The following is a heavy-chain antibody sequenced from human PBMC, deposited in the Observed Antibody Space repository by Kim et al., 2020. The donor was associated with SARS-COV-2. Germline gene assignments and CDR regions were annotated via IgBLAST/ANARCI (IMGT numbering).Heavy chain of an antibody. V-gene: IGHV4-31*03. J-gene: IGHJ3*02. CDR1: GGSISSGGYY. D-gene: IGHD3-22*01. Sequence: SETLSLTCTVSGGSISSGGYYWSWIRQHPGKGLEWIGYIYYSGSTYYNPSLKSRVTISVDTSKNQLSLKLSSVTAADTAVYYCARVSMLLMVIDAFDIWRQGKMVPVSS. CDR2: IYYSGST. CDR3: ARVSMLLMVIDAFDI.